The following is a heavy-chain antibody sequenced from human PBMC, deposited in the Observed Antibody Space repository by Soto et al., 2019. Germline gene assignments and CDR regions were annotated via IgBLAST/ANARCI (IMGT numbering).Heavy chain of an antibody. V-gene: IGHV3-30*18. CDR3: AKDRHFALQLELFYFDY. CDR1: GFTFSSYG. Sequence: QVQLVESGGGVVQPGRSLRLSCAASGFTFSSYGMHWVRQAPGKGLEWVAVISYDGSNKYYADSVKGRFTISRDNSKNTLYLQMNSLRAEDTAVYYCAKDRHFALQLELFYFDYWGQGTLVTVSS. D-gene: IGHD1-7*01. CDR2: ISYDGSNK. J-gene: IGHJ4*02.